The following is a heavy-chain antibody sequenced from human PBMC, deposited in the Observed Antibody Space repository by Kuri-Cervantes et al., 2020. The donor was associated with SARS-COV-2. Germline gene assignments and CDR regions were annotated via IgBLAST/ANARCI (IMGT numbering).Heavy chain of an antibody. Sequence: LSLTCAASGFTFSSYGMHWVRQAPGKGLEWVAVIWYDGSNKYYADSVKGRFTISRDNSKNSLYLQMNSLRAEDTAVYYCARVTRSEITIFGVVIMRGMDVWGQGATVTVSS. CDR3: ARVTRSEITIFGVVIMRGMDV. J-gene: IGHJ6*02. D-gene: IGHD3-3*01. CDR2: IWYDGSNK. CDR1: GFTFSSYG. V-gene: IGHV3-33*01.